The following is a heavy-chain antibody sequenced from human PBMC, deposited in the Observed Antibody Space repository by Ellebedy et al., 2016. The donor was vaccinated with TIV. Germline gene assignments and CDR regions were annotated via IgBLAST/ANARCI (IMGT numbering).Heavy chain of an antibody. CDR3: ARTAEAGTRGFDS. Sequence: SQTLSLTCAVYGGSFSGYYWTWIRQPPGKGLEWIGEINHSGGTNYKSSLQSRITILVDTSKSQFSLKLKSVTAADTAVYYCARTAEAGTRGFDSWGQGTLVTVSS. CDR1: GGSFSGYY. J-gene: IGHJ4*02. D-gene: IGHD6-19*01. V-gene: IGHV4-34*01. CDR2: INHSGGT.